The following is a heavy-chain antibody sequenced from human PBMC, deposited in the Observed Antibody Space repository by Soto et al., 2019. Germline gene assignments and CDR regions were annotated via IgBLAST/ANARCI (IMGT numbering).Heavy chain of an antibody. V-gene: IGHV4-34*01. CDR1: GGSFSGYY. J-gene: IGHJ4*02. D-gene: IGHD2-2*01. Sequence: PSETLSLTCAVYGGSFSGYYWSWIRQPPGKGLEWIGEINHSGSTNYNPSLKSRVTISVDTSKNQFSLKLSSVTAADTAVYYCARGVPGFYFDYWGQGTLVTVSS. CDR3: ARGVPGFYFDY. CDR2: INHSGST.